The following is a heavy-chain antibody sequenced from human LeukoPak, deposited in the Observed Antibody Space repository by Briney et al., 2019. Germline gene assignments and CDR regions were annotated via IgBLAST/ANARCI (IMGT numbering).Heavy chain of an antibody. Sequence: SETLSLTCTVYGGSFSGDYWSWVRQPPGKGVGWVGELNDSGATNYNPSLRSRVTISVHTSKNLFSLKLSSVTAADTAVYFCARHGSYSLDYWGQGALVTVSS. CDR3: ARHGSYSLDY. CDR2: LNDSGAT. D-gene: IGHD3-3*01. V-gene: IGHV4-34*01. CDR1: GGSFSGDY. J-gene: IGHJ4*02.